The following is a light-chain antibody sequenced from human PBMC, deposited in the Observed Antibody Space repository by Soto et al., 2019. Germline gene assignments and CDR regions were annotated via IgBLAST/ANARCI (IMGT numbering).Light chain of an antibody. CDR3: HSYTSKSKGG. J-gene: IGLJ1*01. V-gene: IGLV2-14*01. Sequence: QSALTQPASVSGSPGQSITISCTGTSSDVGGYNYVSWYQQHPGKAPKLIIYEVSNRPSGVSNRFSGSKSGNTASLTISGLQAEDEADYYCHSYTSKSKGGFGTGTKLTVL. CDR1: SSDVGGYNY. CDR2: EVS.